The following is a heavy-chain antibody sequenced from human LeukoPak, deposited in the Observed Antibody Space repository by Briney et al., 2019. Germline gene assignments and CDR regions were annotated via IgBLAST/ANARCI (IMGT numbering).Heavy chain of an antibody. D-gene: IGHD2-21*02. CDR1: GGSISSGGYS. J-gene: IGHJ3*02. CDR2: IYRSGST. CDR3: ARSAYCGGDCYADAFDI. V-gene: IGHV4-30-2*01. Sequence: PSETLSLTCAVSGGSISSGGYSWSWIRQPPGKGLEWIGYIYRSGSTYYNPSLKSRVTISVDRSKNQFSLKLSSVTAADTAVYYCARSAYCGGDCYADAFDIWGQGTMVTVSS.